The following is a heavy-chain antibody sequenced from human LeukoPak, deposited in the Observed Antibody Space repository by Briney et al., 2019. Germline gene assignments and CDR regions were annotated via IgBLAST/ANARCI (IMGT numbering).Heavy chain of an antibody. V-gene: IGHV4-4*07. CDR3: ARGSSGWSHFDY. CDR2: IYSSGST. D-gene: IGHD6-19*01. Sequence: SETLSLTCTVSGDSISRYYWSWIRQPAGKGLEWIGRIYSSGSTNYNPSLKSRVTMSVDTSKNQFSLKLSSVTAADTAVYYCARGSSGWSHFDYWGQGTLVTVSS. J-gene: IGHJ4*02. CDR1: GDSISRYY.